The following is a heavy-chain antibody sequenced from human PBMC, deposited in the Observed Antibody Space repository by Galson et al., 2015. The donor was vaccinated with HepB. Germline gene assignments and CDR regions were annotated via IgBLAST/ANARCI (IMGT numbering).Heavy chain of an antibody. CDR3: ASGVVVTGFDY. D-gene: IGHD3-22*01. CDR2: IYSGGST. V-gene: IGHV3-53*01. CDR1: GFTVSSNY. Sequence: SLRLSCAASGFTVSSNYMSWVRQAPGTGLEWVSVIYSGGSTYYADSVKGRFTISRDNSKNTLYLQMNSLRAEDTAVYYCASGVVVTGFDYWGLGTLVTVSS. J-gene: IGHJ4*02.